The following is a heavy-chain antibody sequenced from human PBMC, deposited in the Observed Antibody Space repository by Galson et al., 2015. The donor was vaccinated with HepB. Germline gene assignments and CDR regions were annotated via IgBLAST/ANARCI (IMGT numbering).Heavy chain of an antibody. V-gene: IGHV2-5*02. CDR3: AHRHIKGGYYYYMDV. Sequence: IRQPPGKALEWLALIYWDDDKRYSPSLKSRLTITKDTSKNQVVLTMTNMDPVDTATYYCAHRHIKGGYYYYMDVWGKGTTVTVSS. J-gene: IGHJ6*03. CDR2: IYWDDDK.